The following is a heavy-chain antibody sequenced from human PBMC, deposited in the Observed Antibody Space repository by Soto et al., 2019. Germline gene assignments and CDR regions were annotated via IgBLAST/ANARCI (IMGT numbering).Heavy chain of an antibody. CDR3: ATPYRPPPNGMPV. D-gene: IGHD3-16*02. CDR1: GGTFSSYA. J-gene: IGHJ6*04. V-gene: IGHV1-69*01. Sequence: QVQLVQSGAEVKKPGSSVKVSCKASGGTFSSYAISWVRQAPGQGLEWMGGIIPIFGTANYAQKFQGRVTIPGDQPRGTASGEVSSLTSGNGAVYYCATPYRPPPNGMPVGGKGPPAPVSP. CDR2: IIPIFGTA.